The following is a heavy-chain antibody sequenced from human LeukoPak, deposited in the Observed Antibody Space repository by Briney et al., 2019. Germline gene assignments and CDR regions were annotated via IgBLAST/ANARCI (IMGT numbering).Heavy chain of an antibody. CDR2: IRGSGNDI. V-gene: IGHV3-48*02. J-gene: IGHJ6*02. CDR1: WFTFSRYS. CDR3: ARESAYPRYGMDV. Sequence: GGSLRLLWAASWFTFSRYSMKWGRQAPGRGLEWISYIRGSGNDIHYAHSVKGRFTISRDNDNNSLYLQMNSLREEDTALYNCARESAYPRYGMDVWGQGTTVTVSS.